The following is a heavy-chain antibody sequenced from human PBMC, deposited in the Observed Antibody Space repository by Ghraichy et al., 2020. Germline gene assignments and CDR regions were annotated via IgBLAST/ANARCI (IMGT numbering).Heavy chain of an antibody. CDR1: GFTFSSYA. CDR3: AKVKGNWSYYYYGMDV. V-gene: IGHV3-23*01. J-gene: IGHJ6*02. D-gene: IGHD1-20*01. Sequence: GGSLRLSCAASGFTFSSYAMSWVRQAPGKGLEWVSAISGSGGSTYYADSVKGRFTISRDNSKNTLYLQMNSLRAEDTAVYYCAKVKGNWSYYYYGMDVWGQGTTVTVSS. CDR2: ISGSGGST.